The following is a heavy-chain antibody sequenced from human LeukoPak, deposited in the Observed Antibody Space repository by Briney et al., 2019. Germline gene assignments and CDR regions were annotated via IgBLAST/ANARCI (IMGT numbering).Heavy chain of an antibody. CDR2: DYIRVST. D-gene: IGHD6-13*01. CDR3: ARHGFSSTWFLFDY. J-gene: IGHJ4*02. Sequence: SETLSLTCTVSGGSISSYYWSWIRQPPGKGLEWIGSDYIRVSTNYNPSLKSRVTISVDTSKTQFSLNLNSVAAAHSATYYCARHGFSSTWFLFDYWGQGTLVTVSS. CDR1: GGSISSYY. V-gene: IGHV4-59*08.